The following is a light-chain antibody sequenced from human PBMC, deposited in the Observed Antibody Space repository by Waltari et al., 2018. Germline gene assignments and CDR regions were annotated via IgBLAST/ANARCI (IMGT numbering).Light chain of an antibody. V-gene: IGKV2-28*01. CDR3: MQALQTPLT. Sequence: DIVMTQSPLSLPVTPGEPASISCRSSQSLLLSNGYNYLDWYLQKTGQSPQVLIYLSSSRASGVPDRFSGSGSGTDFTLNISRVEAEDVGVYYCMQALQTPLTFGGGTKVEIK. CDR1: QSLLLSNGYNY. CDR2: LSS. J-gene: IGKJ4*01.